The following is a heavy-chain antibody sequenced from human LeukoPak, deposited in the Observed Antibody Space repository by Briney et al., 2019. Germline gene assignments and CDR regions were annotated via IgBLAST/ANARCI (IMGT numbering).Heavy chain of an antibody. Sequence: PSETLSLTCTGSGGSISSYYWSWIRQRPGKGLEWGGYIYYSGSTNYNPSLKSRVTISVDTSKNQFSLKVSSVTAADTAVYYCARLAVTRRNFDYWGQGTLVTVSS. V-gene: IGHV4-59*01. CDR1: GGSISSYY. CDR3: ARLAVTRRNFDY. J-gene: IGHJ4*02. CDR2: IYYSGST. D-gene: IGHD4-17*01.